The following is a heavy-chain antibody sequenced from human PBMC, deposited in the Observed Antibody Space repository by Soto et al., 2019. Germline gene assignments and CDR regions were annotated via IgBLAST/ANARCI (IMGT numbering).Heavy chain of an antibody. CDR1: GYTFTSYY. D-gene: IGHD1-26*01. J-gene: IGHJ6*03. CDR2: INPSGGST. Sequence: GASVKVSCKAFGYTFTSYYMHWVRQAPGQGLEWMGIINPSGGSTSYAQKFQGRVTMTRDTSTSTVYMELSSLRSDDTAVYYCARDLSGTRRTYYYYYMDVWGKGTTVTVSS. V-gene: IGHV1-46*01. CDR3: ARDLSGTRRTYYYYYMDV.